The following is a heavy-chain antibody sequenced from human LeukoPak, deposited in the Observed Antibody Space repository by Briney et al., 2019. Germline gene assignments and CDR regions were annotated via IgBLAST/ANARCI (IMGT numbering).Heavy chain of an antibody. CDR1: GFTFCPYW. Sequence: GGSLRLSCVASGFTFCPYWMHWVRQAPGKGLVWVSHINGDGTSTNYADSVEGRFTISRDNAKNTVYLEMNSLRADDTAVYYCARDRSYAMEVWGQGTTVAVSS. CDR2: INGDGTST. CDR3: ARDRSYAMEV. V-gene: IGHV3-74*01. J-gene: IGHJ6*02.